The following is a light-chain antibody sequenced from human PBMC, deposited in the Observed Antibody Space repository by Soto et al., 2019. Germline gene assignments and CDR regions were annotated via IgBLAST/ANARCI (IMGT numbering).Light chain of an antibody. CDR3: QQYGSSSWT. J-gene: IGKJ1*01. CDR2: GAS. CDR1: QSISSSY. V-gene: IGKV3-20*01. Sequence: IVVTLTAGALSLTTRKRARLSCMDSQSISSSYLAWYQQRPGQAPRLLIYGASSRATGIPDRFSGSGSGTEFTLTISRLEPEDFAVYYCQQYGSSSWTFGQGTKVDIK.